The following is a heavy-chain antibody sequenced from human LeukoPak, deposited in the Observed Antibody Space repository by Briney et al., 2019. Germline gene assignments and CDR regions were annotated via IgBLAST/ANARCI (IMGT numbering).Heavy chain of an antibody. V-gene: IGHV3-23*01. Sequence: GGSLRLSCAASGFTFSSYAMSWVRQAPGKGLEWVSAISGSGGSTYYADSVKGRFTISRDHSKNTLYLQTNSLRAEDTAVYYCAKVYDILTGYYNYFDYWGQGTLVTVSS. CDR3: AKVYDILTGYYNYFDY. J-gene: IGHJ4*02. CDR2: ISGSGGST. D-gene: IGHD3-9*01. CDR1: GFTFSSYA.